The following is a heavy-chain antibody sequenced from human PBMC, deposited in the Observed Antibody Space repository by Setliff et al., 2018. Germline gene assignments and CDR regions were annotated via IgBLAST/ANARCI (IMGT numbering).Heavy chain of an antibody. Sequence: GESLKISCKGSGYSFTSYWIAWVRQMPGKGLEWMGIIYPGDSDTRYSPSFQGRVTISADRSTRTAYLQWSSLKASDTAFYYCARSDYGDYFAWDSYGMDVWGQGTTVTVSS. D-gene: IGHD4-17*01. CDR3: ARSDYGDYFAWDSYGMDV. V-gene: IGHV5-51*01. CDR1: GYSFTSYW. J-gene: IGHJ6*02. CDR2: IYPGDSDT.